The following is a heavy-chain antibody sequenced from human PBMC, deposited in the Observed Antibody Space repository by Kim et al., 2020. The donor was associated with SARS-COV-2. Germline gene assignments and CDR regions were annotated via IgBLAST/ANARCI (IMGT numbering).Heavy chain of an antibody. Sequence: NTYNNPSLKSRVTISVDTSKNQFSLKPSSVTAADTAVYYCARYGVYFDYWGQGTLVTVSS. D-gene: IGHD4-17*01. CDR2: NT. V-gene: IGHV4-31*02. J-gene: IGHJ4*02. CDR3: ARYGVYFDY.